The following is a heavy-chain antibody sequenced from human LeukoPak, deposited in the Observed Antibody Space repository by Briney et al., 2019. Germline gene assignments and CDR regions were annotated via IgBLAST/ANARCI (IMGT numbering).Heavy chain of an antibody. J-gene: IGHJ4*02. D-gene: IGHD2-8*02. Sequence: GGALRLSCTASGFTFSSYAMSWVRQAPGKGLEWVSIISGSGDRTYYADSVKGRFTISRDNSMNTVFLQMNSLRAEDTAVYYCAKIKVSWSPFDYWGQGTLVSVSS. CDR3: AKIKVSWSPFDY. CDR1: GFTFSSYA. V-gene: IGHV3-23*01. CDR2: ISGSGDRT.